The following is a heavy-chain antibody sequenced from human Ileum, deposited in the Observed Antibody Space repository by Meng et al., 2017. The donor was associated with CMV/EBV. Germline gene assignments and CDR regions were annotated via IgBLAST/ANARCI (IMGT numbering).Heavy chain of an antibody. CDR1: GNFFTCYH. J-gene: IGHJ4*02. CDR2: ITLYSGVI. D-gene: IGHD3-10*01. V-gene: IGHV1-2*07. CDR3: ASEYGVYDY. Sequence: QTRLVQSSPDLKMPGASVKGSCKASGNFFTCYHLHSVRQAPGQGLEWVSCITLYSGVIEFAHKIQVSTTFSKYILMLTSFMELTRVIYDCAAVYYCASEYGVYDYWGQGTLVTVSS.